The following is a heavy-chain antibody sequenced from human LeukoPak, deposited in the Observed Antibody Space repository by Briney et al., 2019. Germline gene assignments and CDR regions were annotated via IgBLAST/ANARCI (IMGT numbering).Heavy chain of an antibody. J-gene: IGHJ2*01. D-gene: IGHD6-13*01. CDR1: GGSINSGGYS. CDR3: ARLSSSWYQDWYFDL. Sequence: SETLSPTCAVSGGSINSGGYSWSWIRQPPGTGLEWIGNIYYSGSTYYNPSLKSRIIISIDTSKNQFSLKLSSVTAADTAVYYCARLSSSWYQDWYFDLWGRGTLVTVSS. V-gene: IGHV4-30-4*07. CDR2: IYYSGST.